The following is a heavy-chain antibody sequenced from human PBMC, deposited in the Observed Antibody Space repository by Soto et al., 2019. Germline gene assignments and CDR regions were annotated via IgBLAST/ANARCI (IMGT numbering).Heavy chain of an antibody. CDR2: VVPLFGTP. D-gene: IGHD5-12*01. CDR3: ARGVDVMAKYEP. V-gene: IGHV1-69*01. Sequence: QVQLVQSGAEVKEPGSSVKVSCKTSGGSFSMYAISWVRQAPGQGLEWLGGVVPLFGTPNYAQKFLDRVTITADDSQSTVYMDLSSLKSDDTAVYFCARGVDVMAKYEPWGQGSLVTVSS. CDR1: GGSFSMYA. J-gene: IGHJ5*02.